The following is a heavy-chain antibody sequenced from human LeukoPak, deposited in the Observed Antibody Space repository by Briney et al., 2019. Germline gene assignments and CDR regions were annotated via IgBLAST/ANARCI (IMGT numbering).Heavy chain of an antibody. CDR3: ARGSRGGYSSSWYIPIPPADY. V-gene: IGHV4-34*01. J-gene: IGHJ4*02. CDR1: GGSFSGYY. D-gene: IGHD6-13*01. CDR2: IDQSEST. Sequence: SETLSLTCAVYGGSFSGYYWSWIRQSPEKGLEGIGEIDQSESTNYNPSLKSRVTISVETSKNQFSLRLSSVTAADTAVYYCARGSRGGYSSSWYIPIPPADYWGQGTLVTVSS.